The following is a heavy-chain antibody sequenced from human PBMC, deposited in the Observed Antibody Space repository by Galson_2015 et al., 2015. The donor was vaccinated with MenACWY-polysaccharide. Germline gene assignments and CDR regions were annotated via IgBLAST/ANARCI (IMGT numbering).Heavy chain of an antibody. D-gene: IGHD1-26*01. Sequence: ETLSLTCTVSGGSISSYYWSWIRQPPGKGLEWIGYIFYTGSTNYNPSLKSRVTISVDTSKNHFSLKLSSVTAADTAVYYCARVEKYSGSFYILYWGQGTLVTVSS. CDR3: ARVEKYSGSFYILY. CDR2: IFYTGST. J-gene: IGHJ4*02. CDR1: GGSISSYY. V-gene: IGHV4-59*01.